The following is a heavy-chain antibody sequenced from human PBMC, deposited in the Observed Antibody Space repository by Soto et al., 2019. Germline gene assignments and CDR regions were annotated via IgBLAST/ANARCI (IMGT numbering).Heavy chain of an antibody. Sequence: GGSLRLSCVASGFPFSDYYMSWIRQAPGKGLEWVSYISSSSSYTNYADSVKGRFTISRDDAKNSLYLQMNSLRAEDTAVYYCARDHHRYSGYDYVDYWGQGT. J-gene: IGHJ4*02. D-gene: IGHD5-12*01. CDR2: ISSSSSYT. V-gene: IGHV3-11*05. CDR3: ARDHHRYSGYDYVDY. CDR1: GFPFSDYY.